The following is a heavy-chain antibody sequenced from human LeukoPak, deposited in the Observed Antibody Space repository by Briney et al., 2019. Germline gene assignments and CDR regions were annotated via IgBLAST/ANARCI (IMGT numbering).Heavy chain of an antibody. CDR2: ISWNSGTI. CDR1: GFSFDDYA. J-gene: IGHJ1*01. D-gene: IGHD6-6*01. Sequence: GRSLRLSCAASGFSFDDYAMAWVRQAPGKGLEWVSGISWNSGTIAYADSVKGRFTISRDNAKNSLYLQMNSLRPEDTALYYCAKESVYGFFQHWGQGTLVIASS. V-gene: IGHV3-9*01. CDR3: AKESVYGFFQH.